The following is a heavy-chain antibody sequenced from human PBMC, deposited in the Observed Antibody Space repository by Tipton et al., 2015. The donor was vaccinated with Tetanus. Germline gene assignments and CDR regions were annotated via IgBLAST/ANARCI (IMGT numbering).Heavy chain of an antibody. Sequence: LSLTCTVSGASFSSGDYYMSWIRQAPGKGLEWVSYISSSGSTIYYADSVKGRFTISRDNAKNSLSLQVNSLRAEDTAVYYCARVWGRGQLVTKPNWYFDLWGRGTLVTVSS. D-gene: IGHD6-6*01. CDR1: GASFSSGDYY. V-gene: IGHV3-11*01. CDR2: ISSSGSTI. J-gene: IGHJ2*01. CDR3: ARVWGRGQLVTKPNWYFDL.